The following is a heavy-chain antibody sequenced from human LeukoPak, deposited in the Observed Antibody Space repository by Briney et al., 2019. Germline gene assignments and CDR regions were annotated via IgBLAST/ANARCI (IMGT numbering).Heavy chain of an antibody. CDR3: ARYVHGDDSSGYYPSYYYYGMDV. CDR2: ISSSGNII. V-gene: IGHV3-11*01. Sequence: GGSLRLSCAASGFTFSDYYMSWIRQAPGKGLEWVSYISSSGNIIYYADSVKGRFTISRDNAKNSLYLQMNSLRAEDTAVYYCARYVHGDDSSGYYPSYYYYGMDVWGQGTTVTVSS. J-gene: IGHJ6*02. D-gene: IGHD3-22*01. CDR1: GFTFSDYY.